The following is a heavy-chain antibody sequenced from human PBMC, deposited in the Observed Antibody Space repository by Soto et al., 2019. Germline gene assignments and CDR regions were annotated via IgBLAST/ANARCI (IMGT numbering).Heavy chain of an antibody. CDR2: ISAYNGNT. J-gene: IGHJ4*02. CDR3: ARVLDYDILTGYYPQPDY. CDR1: GYTFTSYG. D-gene: IGHD3-9*01. Sequence: QVQLVQSGAEVKKPGASVKVSCKASGYTFTSYGISWVRQAPGQGLEWMGWISAYNGNTNYVQKLQGRVTMTTDTSTSTAYMELRSLRSDDTAVYYCARVLDYDILTGYYPQPDYWGQGTLVTVSS. V-gene: IGHV1-18*01.